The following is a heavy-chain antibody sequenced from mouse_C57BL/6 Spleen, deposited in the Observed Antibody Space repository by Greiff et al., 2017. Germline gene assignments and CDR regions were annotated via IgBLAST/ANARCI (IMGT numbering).Heavy chain of an antibody. CDR3: ARGTAQATPWFAY. CDR2: ILTGSGST. V-gene: IGHV1-9*01. D-gene: IGHD3-2*02. Sequence: VQLQQSGAELMKPGASVKLSCKATGYTFTGYWIEWVKQRPGTGLEWIGEILTGSGSTNYNEKVKGKATFTADTSSNTAYMQLSSLTTEDSAIYYCARGTAQATPWFAYWGQGTLVTVSA. J-gene: IGHJ3*01. CDR1: GYTFTGYW.